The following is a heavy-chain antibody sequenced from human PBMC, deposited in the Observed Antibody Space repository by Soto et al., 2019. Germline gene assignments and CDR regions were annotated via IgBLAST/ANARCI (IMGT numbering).Heavy chain of an antibody. Sequence: PSETLSLTCAVYGGSFIGYYCSFSRQPPGKGLEWIGEINHSGSTNYNPSLKSRVTISVDTSKNQFSLKLSSVTAADTAVYYCARGRAEYSFDYWGQGTLVTVSS. CDR2: INHSGST. CDR1: GGSFIGYY. CDR3: ARGRAEYSFDY. V-gene: IGHV4-34*01. J-gene: IGHJ4*02. D-gene: IGHD6-6*01.